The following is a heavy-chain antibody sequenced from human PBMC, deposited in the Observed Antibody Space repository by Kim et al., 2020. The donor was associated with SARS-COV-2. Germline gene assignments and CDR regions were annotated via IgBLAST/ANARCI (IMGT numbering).Heavy chain of an antibody. V-gene: IGHV3-7*01. CDR2: MNQDGSKL. J-gene: IGHJ4*02. D-gene: IGHD6-19*01. Sequence: GGSLRLSCGASGFPFSNYWMTWVRQAPGKGLEWVANMNQDGSKLYYVDSVKGRFIISRDNAKNSLYLQMNSLRAEDTALYYCAKSGVMAGYDDWGQGTLVTVSS. CDR3: AKSGVMAGYDD. CDR1: GFPFSNYW.